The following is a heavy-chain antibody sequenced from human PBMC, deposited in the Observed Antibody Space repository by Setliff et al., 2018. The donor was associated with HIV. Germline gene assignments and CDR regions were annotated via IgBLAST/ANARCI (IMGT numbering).Heavy chain of an antibody. J-gene: IGHJ4*02. Sequence: GASVKVSCKASGYTFTGYYMHWVRQAPGQGLEWMGRINPNSGGTNYAQKLQGRLTMTTDTSTSTAYMDLRSLRSDDTAVYYCARRGNYYASAFDYWGQGTLVTVSS. CDR1: GYTFTGYY. V-gene: IGHV1-2*06. CDR2: INPNSGGT. CDR3: ARRGNYYASAFDY. D-gene: IGHD3-10*01.